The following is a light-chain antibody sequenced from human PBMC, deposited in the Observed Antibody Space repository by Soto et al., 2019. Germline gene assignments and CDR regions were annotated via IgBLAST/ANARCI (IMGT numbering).Light chain of an antibody. CDR1: QDISSW. Sequence: IQMTQSPSSVSASVGDRVTITCRASQDISSWLDWYQQKPGKAPKLLIYGAYTLQSGVPSRFSGSGSGTEFTLTISSLQPEDFATYYCLQTNSFPRSFGGGTKVDIK. J-gene: IGKJ4*01. V-gene: IGKV1-12*01. CDR3: LQTNSFPRS. CDR2: GAY.